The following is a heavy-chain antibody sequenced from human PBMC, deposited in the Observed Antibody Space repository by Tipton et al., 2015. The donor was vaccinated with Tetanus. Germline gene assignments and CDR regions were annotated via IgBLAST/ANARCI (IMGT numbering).Heavy chain of an antibody. CDR2: AYYGGTP. D-gene: IGHD6-13*01. CDR3: TTTAVGVPLDP. J-gene: IGHJ5*02. CDR1: GASISTTSYY. Sequence: TLSLTCTVSGASISTTSYYWGWVRQPPGKGLECIGSAYYGGTPYYNPSLKSRVTISVDTSKNQFSLSLRSVTAADTAVYYCTTTAVGVPLDPWGQGTLVTVSS. V-gene: IGHV4-39*01.